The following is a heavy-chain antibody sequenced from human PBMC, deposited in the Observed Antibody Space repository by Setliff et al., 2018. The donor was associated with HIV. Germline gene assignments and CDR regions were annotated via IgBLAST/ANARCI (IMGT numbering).Heavy chain of an antibody. CDR1: GGSFSAYY. Sequence: SETLSLTCAVYGGSFSAYYWSWIRQTPGKGLEWIGEINHSGGTNYNPSLKSRVTMSVDTSKNQFSLKLSSVSAADTAVYYCARVSKTYWYSIPRDYYHHMDVWGKGT. V-gene: IGHV4-34*01. J-gene: IGHJ6*03. CDR3: ARVSKTYWYSIPRDYYHHMDV. CDR2: INHSGGT. D-gene: IGHD2-8*02.